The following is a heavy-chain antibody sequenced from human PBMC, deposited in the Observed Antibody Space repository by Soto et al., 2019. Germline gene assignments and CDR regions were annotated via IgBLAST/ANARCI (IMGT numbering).Heavy chain of an antibody. CDR2: IIPILGIA. V-gene: IGHV1-69*08. Sequence: QVQLVQSGAEVKKPGSSVKVSCKASGGTFSSYTISWVRQAPGQGLEWMGRIIPILGIANYAQKFKGRVTITADKSTSTAYMELSSLRSEDTAVYYCAGESRWSSPGGVGFDYWGQGTLVTVSS. D-gene: IGHD1-26*01. J-gene: IGHJ4*02. CDR3: AGESRWSSPGGVGFDY. CDR1: GGTFSSYT.